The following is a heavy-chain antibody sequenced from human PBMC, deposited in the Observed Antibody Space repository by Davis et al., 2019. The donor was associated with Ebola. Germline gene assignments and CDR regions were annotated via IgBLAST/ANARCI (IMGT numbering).Heavy chain of an antibody. CDR2: IYYSGST. CDR1: GGSISSSSYY. D-gene: IGHD2-8*02. CDR3: ARILCWWSPIVS. V-gene: IGHV4-39*07. J-gene: IGHJ4*02. Sequence: SETLSLTCTVSGGSISSSSYYWGWIRQPPGKGLEWIGSIYYSGSTNYNPSLKSRVTISVDTSKNQFSLKLSSVTAADTAVYYCARILCWWSPIVSWGQGTLVTVSS.